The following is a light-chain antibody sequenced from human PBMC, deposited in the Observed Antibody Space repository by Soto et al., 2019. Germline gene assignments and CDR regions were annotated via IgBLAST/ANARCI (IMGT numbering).Light chain of an antibody. CDR3: QQYYSLPLT. Sequence: DIVMSQSPDSLAASLGERATINCKSSQSLLYDSNNKNYLAWYQQKPGQPPKLLIYWASMRESGVPDRFSGSGSGTDLTLTITSLQAEDVAVYYCQQYYSLPLTFGGGTKVDIK. CDR1: QSLLYDSNNKNY. V-gene: IGKV4-1*01. J-gene: IGKJ4*01. CDR2: WAS.